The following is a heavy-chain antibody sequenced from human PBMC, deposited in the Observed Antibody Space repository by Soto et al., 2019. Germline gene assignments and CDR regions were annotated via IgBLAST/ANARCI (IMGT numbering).Heavy chain of an antibody. D-gene: IGHD6-19*01. CDR1: GFTFSSYW. CDR3: ARRGAVAGLHY. CDR2: INSDGGST. J-gene: IGHJ4*02. Sequence: EVQLVESGGGLVQPGGSLRVSCAASGFTFSSYWMHWVRQAPGKGLVWVSRINSDGGSTSYADSVKGRFTTSRDNAKNTLYLQMNTLRAEDTAIYYCARRGAVAGLHYWGQGTLVTVSS. V-gene: IGHV3-74*01.